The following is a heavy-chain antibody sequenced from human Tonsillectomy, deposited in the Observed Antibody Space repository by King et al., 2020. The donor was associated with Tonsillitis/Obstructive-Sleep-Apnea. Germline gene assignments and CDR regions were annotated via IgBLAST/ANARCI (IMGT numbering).Heavy chain of an antibody. CDR2: IYSGVST. CDR3: ARERTGTFDY. D-gene: IGHD1-1*01. CDR1: GFTVSSNY. J-gene: IGHJ4*02. V-gene: IGHV3-53*01. Sequence: EVQLVESGGGLIQPGGSLRLSCAASGFTVSSNYMSWVRQAPGKGLEWVTFIYSGVSTYYADSVKGRFTISRDNSKNTLYLQMNSLRAEDTAVYYCARERTGTFDYWGQGTLVTVSS.